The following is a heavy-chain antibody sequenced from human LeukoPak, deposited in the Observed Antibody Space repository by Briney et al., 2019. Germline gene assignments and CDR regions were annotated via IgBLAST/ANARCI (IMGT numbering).Heavy chain of an antibody. J-gene: IGHJ3*02. CDR1: GYTFTSYD. CDR2: MNPNNDNR. Sequence: ASVKVSCKASGYTFTSYDINWVRQATGQGLEWMGWMNPNNDNRGYAQKFQGRLTMTRNTSISTAYMELSSLRSDDTAVYYCARVYYDFWSGYTDAFDIWGQGTMVTVSS. CDR3: ARVYYDFWSGYTDAFDI. V-gene: IGHV1-8*01. D-gene: IGHD3-3*01.